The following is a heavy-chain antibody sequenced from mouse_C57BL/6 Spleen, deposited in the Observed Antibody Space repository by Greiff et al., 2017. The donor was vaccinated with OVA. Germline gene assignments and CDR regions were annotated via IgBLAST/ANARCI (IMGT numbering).Heavy chain of an antibody. CDR1: GFNIKDYY. CDR2: IDPEDGDT. Sequence: VQLQQSGAELVRPGASVKLSCTASGFNIKDYYMHWVKQRPEQGLEWIGRIDPEDGDTEYPPKFQGKATMTADTSSNTAYLQLSSLTSEDTAVYYCTTLYYGSSPEDYWGQGTTLTVSS. J-gene: IGHJ2*01. CDR3: TTLYYGSSPEDY. V-gene: IGHV14-1*01. D-gene: IGHD1-1*01.